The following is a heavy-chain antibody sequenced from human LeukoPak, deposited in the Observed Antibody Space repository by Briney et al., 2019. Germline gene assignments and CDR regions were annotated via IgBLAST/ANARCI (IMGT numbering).Heavy chain of an antibody. J-gene: IGHJ4*02. CDR1: GYTFTSYG. D-gene: IGHD6-6*01. V-gene: IGHV1-18*01. Sequence: GASVKVSCKASGYTFTSYGISWVRQAPGQGLEWMGWISTYNGDTNYAQKLQGRVTMTTDTSTNTAYMELRSLRSEDTAVYYCARVALFYSSSAYYFDYWGQGTLVTVSS. CDR2: ISTYNGDT. CDR3: ARVALFYSSSAYYFDY.